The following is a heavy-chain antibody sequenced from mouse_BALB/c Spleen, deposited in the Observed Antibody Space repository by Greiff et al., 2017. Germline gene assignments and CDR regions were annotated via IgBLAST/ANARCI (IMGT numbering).Heavy chain of an antibody. CDR2: IWAGGST. V-gene: IGHV2-9*02. Sequence: AKLMESGPGLVAPSQSLSITCTVSGFSLTSYGVHWVRQPPGKGLEWLGVIWAGGSTNYNSALMSRLSISKDNSKSQVFLKMNSLQTDDTAMYYCARDVYYYGSRDYAMDYWGQGTSVTVSS. D-gene: IGHD1-1*01. J-gene: IGHJ4*01. CDR3: ARDVYYYGSRDYAMDY. CDR1: GFSLTSYG.